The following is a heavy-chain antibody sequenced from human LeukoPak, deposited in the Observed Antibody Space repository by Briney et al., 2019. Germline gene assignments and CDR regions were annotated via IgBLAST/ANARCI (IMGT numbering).Heavy chain of an antibody. Sequence: GSLRLSCAASGFTFSSYWMNWARQAPGKGLEWVASINHNGNVNYYVDSVKGRFTISRDNAKNSLYLQMSNLRAEDTAVYFCARGKGLSTWGQGTLVTVSS. J-gene: IGHJ5*02. V-gene: IGHV3-7*03. D-gene: IGHD3-16*02. CDR2: INHNGNVN. CDR3: ARGKGLST. CDR1: GFTFSSYW.